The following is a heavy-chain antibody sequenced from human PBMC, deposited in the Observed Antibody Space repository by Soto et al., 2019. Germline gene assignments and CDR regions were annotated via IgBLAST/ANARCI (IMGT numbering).Heavy chain of an antibody. Sequence: GASVKVSCKASGYTFTSYYMHWVRQAPGQGLEWMGIINPSGGSTSYAQKFQGRVTMTRDTSTSTVYMELSSLRSEDTAVYYCARDFTKYSYGHLFDYWGQGTLVTDSS. J-gene: IGHJ4*02. D-gene: IGHD5-18*01. CDR1: GYTFTSYY. CDR3: ARDFTKYSYGHLFDY. V-gene: IGHV1-46*03. CDR2: INPSGGST.